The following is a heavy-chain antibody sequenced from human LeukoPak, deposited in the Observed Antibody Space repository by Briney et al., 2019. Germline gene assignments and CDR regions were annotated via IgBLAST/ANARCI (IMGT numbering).Heavy chain of an antibody. CDR2: IRSKANSYAT. Sequence: PGGSLRLSCAASGFTFSGSAMHWVRQASGKGLEWVGRIRSKANSYATAYAASVRGRFTISRDDSKNTAYLQMNSLKTEDTAVYYCTRLPNSSPFDPWGQGTLVTVSS. CDR1: GFTFSGSA. D-gene: IGHD6-19*01. V-gene: IGHV3-73*01. CDR3: TRLPNSSPFDP. J-gene: IGHJ5*02.